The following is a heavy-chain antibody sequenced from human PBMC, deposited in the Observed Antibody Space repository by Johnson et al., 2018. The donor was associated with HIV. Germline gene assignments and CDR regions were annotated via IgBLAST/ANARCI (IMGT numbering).Heavy chain of an antibody. D-gene: IGHD3-3*01. CDR2: INWNGGST. CDR3: ARERWSAYYGAFDI. CDR1: GFTFDDYG. V-gene: IGHV3-20*04. Sequence: VQLVESGGGLVQPGGSLRLSCAASGFTFDDYGMNWIRQAPGKGLEWVSGINWNGGSTGYADSVKGRFTISRDNAKNSLYLQMNGLRAEDTALYYCARERWSAYYGAFDIWGHGTLVTVSS. J-gene: IGHJ3*02.